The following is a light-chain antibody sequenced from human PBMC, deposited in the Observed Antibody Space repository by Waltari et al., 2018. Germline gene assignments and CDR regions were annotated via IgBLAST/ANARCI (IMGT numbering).Light chain of an antibody. J-gene: IGKJ5*01. Sequence: DIQMTQSPSSLSASVGDRVTITFQSSQAITNYLKWYQQKPGQAPNLLISDASNLEVGVPSRFSVSGSGTHFTFTINSLQPEDVAVYYCHQYHVPPLTFGQGTRLEIK. CDR3: HQYHVPPLT. CDR2: DAS. CDR1: QAITNY. V-gene: IGKV1-33*01.